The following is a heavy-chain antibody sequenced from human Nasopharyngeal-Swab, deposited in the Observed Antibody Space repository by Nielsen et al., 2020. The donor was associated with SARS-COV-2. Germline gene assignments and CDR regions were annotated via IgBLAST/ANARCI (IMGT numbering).Heavy chain of an antibody. CDR2: IYSGSSST. CDR1: GFTFSSYA. Sequence: GGSLRLSCAASGFTFSSYAMSWVRQAPGKGLEWASVIYSGSSSTYYADSVKGRFTISRDNSKNTLYLQMNSLRAEDTAVYYCAKDQGSYYDYWGQGTLVTVSS. D-gene: IGHD1-26*01. J-gene: IGHJ4*02. V-gene: IGHV3-23*03. CDR3: AKDQGSYYDY.